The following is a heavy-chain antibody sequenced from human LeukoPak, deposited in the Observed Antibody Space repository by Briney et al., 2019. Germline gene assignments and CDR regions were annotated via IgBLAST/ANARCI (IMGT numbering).Heavy chain of an antibody. CDR3: AKHPYVGGGYHFDS. V-gene: IGHV3-23*01. J-gene: IGHJ4*02. CDR2: ITGSGGDT. Sequence: PGGSLRLSCAASGFTFSSYAMNWARQAPGKGLEWVSTITGSGGDTYYADSVKGRFTISRDNSKNTLYLQMNSLRAEDTAIYYCAKHPYVGGGYHFDSWGQGSLVTVSS. D-gene: IGHD3-22*01. CDR1: GFTFSSYA.